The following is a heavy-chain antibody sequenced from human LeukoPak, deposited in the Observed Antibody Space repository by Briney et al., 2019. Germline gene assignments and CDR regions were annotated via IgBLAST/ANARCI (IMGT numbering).Heavy chain of an antibody. CDR2: ISGSGGST. CDR1: GFTFSSYA. J-gene: IGHJ6*04. D-gene: IGHD6-19*01. CDR3: AKITAVAGGYYYYGMDV. V-gene: IGHV3-23*01. Sequence: PGGSLRLSCAASGFTFSSYAMSWVRQAPGKGLEWVSAISGSGGSTYYADSVKGRFTISRDNSKNTLYLQMNSLRAEDTAVYYCAKITAVAGGYYYYGMDVWGKGTTVTVSS.